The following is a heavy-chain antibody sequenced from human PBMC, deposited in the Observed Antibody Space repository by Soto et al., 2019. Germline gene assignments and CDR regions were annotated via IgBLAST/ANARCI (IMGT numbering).Heavy chain of an antibody. CDR1: GYTFNNYD. J-gene: IGHJ5*01. V-gene: IGHV1-8*02. CDR3: TRTYGAETFDF. CDR2: MNPNSGNT. D-gene: IGHD2-8*01. Sequence: ASVKVSCKASGYTFNNYDIHWVRQAPGHGLEWMGWMNPNSGNTGYAQNFRGRVTMTQNTAIGTAYMELSSLRSDDTAPYYXTRTYGAETFDFWGQGTRVTVSS.